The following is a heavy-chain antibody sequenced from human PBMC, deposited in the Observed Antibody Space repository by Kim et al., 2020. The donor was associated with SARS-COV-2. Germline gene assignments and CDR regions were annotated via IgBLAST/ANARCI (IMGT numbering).Heavy chain of an antibody. J-gene: IGHJ4*02. D-gene: IGHD1-26*01. CDR3: VREGDSGSYSSY. CDR1: GFTFSGYA. V-gene: IGHV3-48*03. CDR2: INPSGTKI. Sequence: GESLRLSCASSGFTFSGYAMNWVRQAPGKGLERLTYINPSGTKIYYADSVRGRFTITRDNAKNSLYLQLNSLTDADTAVYYCVREGDSGSYSSYWGQGT.